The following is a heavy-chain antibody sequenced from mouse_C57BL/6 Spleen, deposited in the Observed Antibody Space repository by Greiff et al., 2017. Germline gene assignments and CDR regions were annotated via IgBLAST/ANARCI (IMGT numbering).Heavy chain of an antibody. CDR2: IDPENGGN. CDR3: TTGGLRTWLAY. V-gene: IGHV14-4*01. J-gene: IGHJ3*01. CDR1: GFNIKDDY. Sequence: VQLQQSGAELVRPGASVKLSCTASGFNIKDDYMHWVKQRPEQGLEWIGWIDPENGGNEYASQFQGKATITADTSSNTSYLKLSSLTSGDTAVYYCTTGGLRTWLAYWGQGTLVTVSA.